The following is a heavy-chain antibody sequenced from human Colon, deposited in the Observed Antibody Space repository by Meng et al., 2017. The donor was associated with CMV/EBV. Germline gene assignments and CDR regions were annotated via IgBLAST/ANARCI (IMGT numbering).Heavy chain of an antibody. Sequence: GGSLRLSCVASGFTFSRFNMNWVRQAPGKGLEWVASITYGSTYIYYAESVTGRFTISRDNARNSLYLQMNSLRGEDTAVYYCASKGATLDGRDAFDVWGPGTMVTVSS. CDR1: GFTFSRFN. J-gene: IGHJ3*01. V-gene: IGHV3-21*01. CDR2: ITYGSTYI. D-gene: IGHD1-1*01. CDR3: ASKGATLDGRDAFDV.